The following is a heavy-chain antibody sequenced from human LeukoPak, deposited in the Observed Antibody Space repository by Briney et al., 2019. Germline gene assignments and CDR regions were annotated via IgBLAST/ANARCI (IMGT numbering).Heavy chain of an antibody. D-gene: IGHD6-13*01. CDR3: AKQSAGSAAWYSLHYDF. CDR2: VDGGGGGT. Sequence: VRQAPGXGLEWVSSVDGGGGGTYYADSVKGRFTISRDNSKDTLYSQMNGLRAEDTAVYFCAKQSAGSAAWYSLHYDFWGQGTLVTVSS. J-gene: IGHJ4*02. V-gene: IGHV3-23*01.